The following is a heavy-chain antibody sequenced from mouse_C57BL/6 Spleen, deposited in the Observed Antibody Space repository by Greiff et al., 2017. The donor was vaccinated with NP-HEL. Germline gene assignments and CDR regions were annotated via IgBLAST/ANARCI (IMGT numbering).Heavy chain of an antibody. J-gene: IGHJ2*01. CDR2: IYPRSGNT. CDR1: GYTFTSYG. CDR3: ARCTTVPSRDY. Sequence: QVQLKESGAELARPGASVKLSCKASGYTFTSYGISWVKQRTGQGLEWIGEIYPRSGNTYYNEKFKGKATLTADKSSSTAYMELRSLTSEDSAVYFCARCTTVPSRDYWGQGTTLTVSS. V-gene: IGHV1-81*01. D-gene: IGHD1-1*01.